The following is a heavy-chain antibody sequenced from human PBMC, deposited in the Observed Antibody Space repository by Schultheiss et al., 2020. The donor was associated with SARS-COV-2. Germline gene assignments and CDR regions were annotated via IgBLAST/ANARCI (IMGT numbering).Heavy chain of an antibody. D-gene: IGHD2-2*01. CDR1: GGSVSSGVYY. CDR2: IYYSGST. V-gene: IGHV4-61*08. J-gene: IGHJ4*02. Sequence: SETLSLTCTVSGGSVSSGVYYWSWIRQPPGKGLEWIGYIYYSGSTNYNPSLKSRVTISVDTSRNQFSLKLRTVTAADTAVYYCARLWGRYCSSTSCYPYWGQGTLVTVSS. CDR3: ARLWGRYCSSTSCYPY.